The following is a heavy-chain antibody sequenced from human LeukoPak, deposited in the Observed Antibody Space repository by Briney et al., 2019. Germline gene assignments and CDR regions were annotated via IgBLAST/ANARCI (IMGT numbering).Heavy chain of an antibody. CDR2: VYYSGST. J-gene: IGHJ4*02. D-gene: IGHD5-12*01. Sequence: SETLSLTCTVSGGSISSHYWSWIRQPPGKGLEWMGYVYYSGSTNYNPSLTSQVTISVDTSKNQFSLKLSSVTAADTAVYYCARVSYSGYDLYYFDYWGQGNPVTLSS. CDR3: ARVSYSGYDLYYFDY. CDR1: GGSISSHY. V-gene: IGHV4-59*11.